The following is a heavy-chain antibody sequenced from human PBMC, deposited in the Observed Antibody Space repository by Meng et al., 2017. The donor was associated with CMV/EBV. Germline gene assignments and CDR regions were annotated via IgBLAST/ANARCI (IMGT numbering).Heavy chain of an antibody. J-gene: IGHJ6*02. CDR2: ISYDGSNK. CDR3: ARDQGDGMDV. CDR1: GFTFSSYA. V-gene: IGHV3-30*04. Sequence: GESLKISCAASGFTFSSYAMHWVRQAPGKGLEWVAVISYDGSNKYYADSVKGRFTISRDNSKNTLYLQMNSLRAEDTAVYYCARDQGDGMDVWGQGTTVPSP. D-gene: IGHD3-16*01.